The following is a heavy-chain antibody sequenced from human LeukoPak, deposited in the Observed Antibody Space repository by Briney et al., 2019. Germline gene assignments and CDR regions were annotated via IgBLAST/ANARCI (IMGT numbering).Heavy chain of an antibody. J-gene: IGHJ3*02. D-gene: IGHD1-26*01. CDR1: GGTFSSGGTFTSYY. CDR3: ARDSSDGWELRAFDI. Sequence: ASVKVSCKASGGTFSSGGTFTSYYMHWVRQAPGQGLEWMGIINPSGGSTSYAQKFQGRVTMTRDTSTSTVYMELSSLRSEDTAVYYCARDSSDGWELRAFDIWGQGTMVTVSS. V-gene: IGHV1-46*01. CDR2: INPSGGST.